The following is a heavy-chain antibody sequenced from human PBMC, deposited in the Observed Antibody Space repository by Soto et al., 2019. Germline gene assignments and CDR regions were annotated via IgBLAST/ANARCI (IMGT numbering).Heavy chain of an antibody. CDR3: ARAEVDY. V-gene: IGHV3-74*01. Sequence: GSLRLSCAASGFTFGDYWMHWVRQAPGKGQEWVSRMTSDGRTIQYADSVKGRFTASRDNAKSTLYLQMNSLRAEDTAVYYCARAEVDYWGPGTLVTVSS. CDR2: MTSDGRTI. J-gene: IGHJ4*02. CDR1: GFTFGDYW.